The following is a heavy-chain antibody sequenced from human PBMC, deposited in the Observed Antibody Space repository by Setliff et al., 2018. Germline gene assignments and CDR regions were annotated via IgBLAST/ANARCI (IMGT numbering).Heavy chain of an antibody. CDR2: TIPNFGTT. J-gene: IGHJ4*02. Sequence: ASVKVSCKASGGTFSSYGISWVRQAPGQGLEWLGGTIPNFGTTNYAQEFQGRVSMTRDTSTSTVYMELSSLTSEDTAVYYCARGGSPDCTTISCRFGDYFYWGQGTLVTVSS. CDR3: ARGGSPDCTTISCRFGDYFY. V-gene: IGHV1-69*05. D-gene: IGHD2-2*01. CDR1: GGTFSSYG.